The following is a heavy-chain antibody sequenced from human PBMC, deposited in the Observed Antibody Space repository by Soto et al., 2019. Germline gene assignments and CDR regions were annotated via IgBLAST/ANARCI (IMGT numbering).Heavy chain of an antibody. D-gene: IGHD3-22*01. CDR2: IIPIFGTA. V-gene: IGHV1-69*06. Sequence: QVELVQSGAEVKKPGSSVKVSCQASEDTFRNYAISWVRQAPGQGLEWMGGIIPIFGTATYEQKFQGRVTITTDTAANTVYLELSSLRSEDTAVYYCASTKYDSRAYYYWYLGLWGRGTLVTVSS. J-gene: IGHJ2*01. CDR1: EDTFRNYA. CDR3: ASTKYDSRAYYYWYLGL.